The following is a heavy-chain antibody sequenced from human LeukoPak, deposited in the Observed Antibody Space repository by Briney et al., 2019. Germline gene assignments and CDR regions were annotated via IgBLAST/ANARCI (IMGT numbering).Heavy chain of an antibody. J-gene: IGHJ4*02. D-gene: IGHD1-26*01. CDR1: GFTFSNYW. Sequence: GGSLRLSCAASGFTFSNYWMTWVRQGPGKGLGWVANIKPDGSLIYYVDSVKGRFTISRDNAKNSLYLQMNSLRAEDTAVYYCAKWELYSGFYYIDYWGQGTLATVSS. CDR2: IKPDGSLI. V-gene: IGHV3-7*01. CDR3: AKWELYSGFYYIDY.